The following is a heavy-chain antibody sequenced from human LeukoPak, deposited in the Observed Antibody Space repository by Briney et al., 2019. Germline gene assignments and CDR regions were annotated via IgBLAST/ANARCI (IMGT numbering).Heavy chain of an antibody. D-gene: IGHD5-18*01. V-gene: IGHV3-33*01. CDR1: GFTFSSYG. J-gene: IGHJ4*02. CDR3: ARSYGRYFDY. Sequence: RSLRLSCAAAGFTFSSYGMHWVRQAPGKGLEWVAVIWYDGSNKYYADSVKGRFTISRDNSKNTLYLQMNSLRAEDTAVYYCARSYGRYFDYWGQGTLVTVFS. CDR2: IWYDGSNK.